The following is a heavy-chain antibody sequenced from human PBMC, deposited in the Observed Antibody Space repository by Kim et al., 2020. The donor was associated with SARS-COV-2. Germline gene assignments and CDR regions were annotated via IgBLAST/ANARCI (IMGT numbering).Heavy chain of an antibody. D-gene: IGHD3-10*01. J-gene: IGHJ6*02. Sequence: GGSLRLSCAASGFTFSSYDMHWVRQATGKGLEWVSAIGTAGDTYYPGSVKGRFTISRENAKNSLYLQMNSLRAGDTAVYYCARAVPPPPPGDYYYGMDVWGQRTTVTVSS. CDR2: IGTAGDT. CDR1: GFTFSSYD. V-gene: IGHV3-13*01. CDR3: ARAVPPPPPGDYYYGMDV.